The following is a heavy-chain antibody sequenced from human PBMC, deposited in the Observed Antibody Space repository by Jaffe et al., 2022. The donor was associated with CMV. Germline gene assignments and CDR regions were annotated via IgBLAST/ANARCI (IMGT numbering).Heavy chain of an antibody. Sequence: EVQLLESGGGLVQPGGSLRLSCAASGFTFSSYAMSWVRQAPGKGLEWVSGISGSGGSTYYADSVKGRFTISRDNSKNTLYLQMNSLRAEDTAVYYCARFTIFGVVTNKVGWFDPWGQGTLVTVSS. CDR2: ISGSGGST. CDR1: GFTFSSYA. V-gene: IGHV3-23*01. CDR3: ARFTIFGVVTNKVGWFDP. J-gene: IGHJ5*02. D-gene: IGHD3-3*01.